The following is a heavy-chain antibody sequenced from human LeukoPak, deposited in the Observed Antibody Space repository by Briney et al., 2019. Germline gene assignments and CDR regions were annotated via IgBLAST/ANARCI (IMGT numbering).Heavy chain of an antibody. CDR3: ARVVGYSSVSDGMDV. CDR2: IYYSGST. V-gene: IGHV4-59*01. D-gene: IGHD6-19*01. J-gene: IGHJ6*02. CDR1: GGSISSYY. Sequence: SETLTPTCTVSGGSISSYYWSWIRQPPGKGLEWIGYIYYSGSTNYNPSLKSRVTISVDTSKNQFSLKLSSVTAADTAVYYCARVVGYSSVSDGMDVWGQGTTVTVSS.